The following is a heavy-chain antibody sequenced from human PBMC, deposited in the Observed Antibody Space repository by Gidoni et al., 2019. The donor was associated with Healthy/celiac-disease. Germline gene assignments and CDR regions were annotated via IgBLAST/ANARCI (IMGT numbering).Heavy chain of an antibody. CDR3: AHSRSYYDILTGYYMRGDGADFDY. Sequence: TLTCTFSGFSLSTSGVGVGWIRQPPGKALEWLALIYWNDDKRYSPSLKSRLTITKDTSKNQVVLTMTNMDPVDTATYYCAHSRSYYDILTGYYMRGDGADFDYWGQGTLVTVSS. CDR2: IYWNDDK. J-gene: IGHJ4*02. V-gene: IGHV2-5*01. CDR1: GFSLSTSGVG. D-gene: IGHD3-9*01.